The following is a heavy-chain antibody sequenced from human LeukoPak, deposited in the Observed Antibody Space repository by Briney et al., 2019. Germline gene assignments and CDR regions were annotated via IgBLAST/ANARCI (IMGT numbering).Heavy chain of an antibody. CDR1: GGSISSGSYY. CDR2: IYTSGST. Sequence: SQTLSLTCTVSGGSISSGSYYWSWIRQPAGKGLEWIGRIYTSGSTNYNPSLESRVTISVDTSKNQFSLKLSSVTAADTAVYYCARDHYGSGSYFGGFDYWGQGTLVTVSS. V-gene: IGHV4-61*02. J-gene: IGHJ4*02. CDR3: ARDHYGSGSYFGGFDY. D-gene: IGHD3-10*01.